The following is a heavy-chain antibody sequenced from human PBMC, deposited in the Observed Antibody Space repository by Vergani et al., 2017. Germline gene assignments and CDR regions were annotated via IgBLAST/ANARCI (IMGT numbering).Heavy chain of an antibody. J-gene: IGHJ6*03. CDR3: ARVRNYYYYYMDV. V-gene: IGHV4-59*12. CDR1: GGSISSYY. CDR2: IYYSGST. Sequence: QVQLQESGPGLVKPSETLSLTCTVSGGSISSYYWSWIRQPPGKGLEWIGYIYYSGSTNYNPSLKSQVTISVYTSKNQFSLNLSSVTAADTAVYYCARVRNYYYYYMDVWGKGTTVTVSS.